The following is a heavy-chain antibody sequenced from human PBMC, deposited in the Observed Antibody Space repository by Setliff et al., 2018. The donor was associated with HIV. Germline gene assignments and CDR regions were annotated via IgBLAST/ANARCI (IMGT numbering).Heavy chain of an antibody. J-gene: IGHJ4*02. D-gene: IGHD2-2*01. CDR3: VTSSSWSSRLNF. CDR1: GGSISSDNW. V-gene: IGHV4-4*02. Sequence: PSETLSLTCAVSGGSISSDNWWTWVRQPPGKGLEWIGEIYHSEYTNYNASLKSRVTISVDTSKNQFSLKLTSVTAADTAVYYCVTSSSWSSRLNFWGPGMLVTVSS. CDR2: IYHSEYT.